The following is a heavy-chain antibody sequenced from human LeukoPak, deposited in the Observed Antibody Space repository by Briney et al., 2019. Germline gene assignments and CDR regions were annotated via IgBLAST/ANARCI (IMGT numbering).Heavy chain of an antibody. CDR3: ARGLCSNTRCYRLTFDP. CDR1: GDSISSSSYY. J-gene: IGHJ5*02. V-gene: IGHV4-61*05. CDR2: ISDSGST. D-gene: IGHD2-2*02. Sequence: SETLSLTCTVSGDSISSSSYYWGWIRQPPGKGLEWIGYISDSGSTNYNPSLKSRVTISIDTSKNQFSLKLDSVTAADTAVYYCARGLCSNTRCYRLTFDPWGQGTLVTVSP.